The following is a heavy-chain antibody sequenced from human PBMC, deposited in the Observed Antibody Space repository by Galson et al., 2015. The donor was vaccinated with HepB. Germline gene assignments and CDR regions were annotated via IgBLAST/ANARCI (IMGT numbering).Heavy chain of an antibody. Sequence: SLRLSCAGSGFTFSSFEMNWIRQAPGKGLEWLSYISSGGGPIYYADSVKGRFTVSRDNAKNSLYLQMNSLRAEDTAVYYCARDIGADVWGQGTTVTVSS. CDR1: GFTFSSFE. CDR3: ARDIGADV. CDR2: ISSGGGPI. J-gene: IGHJ6*02. D-gene: IGHD1-26*01. V-gene: IGHV3-48*03.